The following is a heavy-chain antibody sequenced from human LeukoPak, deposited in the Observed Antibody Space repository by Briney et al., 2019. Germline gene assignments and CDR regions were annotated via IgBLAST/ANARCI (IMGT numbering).Heavy chain of an antibody. CDR2: IYYSGST. CDR3: ARDGSYYGSGHFDY. CDR1: GGSISSYY. D-gene: IGHD3-10*01. Sequence: SSETPSLTCTVSGGSISSYYWSWIRQPPGKGLEWIGYIYYSGSTNYNPSLKSRVTISVDTSKNQFSLKLSSVTAADTAVYYCARDGSYYGSGHFDYWGQGTLVTVSS. V-gene: IGHV4-59*01. J-gene: IGHJ4*02.